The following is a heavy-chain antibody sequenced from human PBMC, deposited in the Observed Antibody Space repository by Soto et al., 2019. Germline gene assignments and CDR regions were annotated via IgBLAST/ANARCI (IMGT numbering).Heavy chain of an antibody. Sequence: PSETLSLTCTVSGGSISSYYWSWIRQPPGKGLEWIGYIYYSGSTNYNPSLKSRVTISVDTSKNQFSLKLSSVTAADTAVYYCAREGVITEGFDYWGQGTLVTLSS. CDR2: IYYSGST. J-gene: IGHJ4*02. CDR1: GGSISSYY. CDR3: AREGVITEGFDY. D-gene: IGHD3-16*02. V-gene: IGHV4-59*01.